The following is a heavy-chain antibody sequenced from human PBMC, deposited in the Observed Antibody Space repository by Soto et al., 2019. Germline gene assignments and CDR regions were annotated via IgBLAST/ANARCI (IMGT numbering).Heavy chain of an antibody. J-gene: IGHJ4*02. Sequence: QVQLVQSGAEVKKPGASVKVSCKVSGYTLTDFSIHWVRQAPGKGLEWMGGFDPEDGETIYAQKFQGRVTMTEDTSTGTAFMELSCLRSEDTAVYYCAAAATRWIPSPFNYWCQGTLITVSS. CDR2: FDPEDGET. CDR3: AAAATRWIPSPFNY. CDR1: GYTLTDFS. D-gene: IGHD1-1*01. V-gene: IGHV1-24*01.